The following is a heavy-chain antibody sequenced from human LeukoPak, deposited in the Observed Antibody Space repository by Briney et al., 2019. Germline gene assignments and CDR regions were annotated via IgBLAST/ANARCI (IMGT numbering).Heavy chain of an antibody. D-gene: IGHD3-10*01. CDR2: IWYDGSNK. CDR3: AKDLLLWFGELSNSPDY. J-gene: IGHJ4*02. CDR1: GFTFSSYG. Sequence: PGGSLRLSCATSGFTFSSYGMHWVRQAPGKGLEWVAVIWYDGSNKYYADSVKGRYTISRDNSKNTLYLQMNSLRAEDTAVYYCAKDLLLWFGELSNSPDYWGQGTLVTVSS. V-gene: IGHV3-33*06.